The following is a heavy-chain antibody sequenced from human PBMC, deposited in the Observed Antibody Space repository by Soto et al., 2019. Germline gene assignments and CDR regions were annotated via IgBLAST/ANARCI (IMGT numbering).Heavy chain of an antibody. V-gene: IGHV1-69*01. CDR1: GGTFSSYA. D-gene: IGHD3-10*01. J-gene: IGHJ4*02. Sequence: QVQLVQSGAEVKKPGSSVKVSCKASGGTFSSYAISWVRQAPGQGLEWMGGIIPIFGTANYAQKFQGRVTITADESTSSAYMELSSLRSEDTAVYYCARDARDYYGSGSYYDYWGQGTLVTVSS. CDR3: ARDARDYYGSGSYYDY. CDR2: IIPIFGTA.